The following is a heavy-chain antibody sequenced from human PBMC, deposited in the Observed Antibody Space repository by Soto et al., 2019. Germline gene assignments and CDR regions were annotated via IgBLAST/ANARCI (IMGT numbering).Heavy chain of an antibody. CDR1: GGSISTSS. CDR2: VYYTGNT. V-gene: IGHV4-59*08. Sequence: QVQLQESGPGLVRPSETLSLTCTVSGGSISTSSWNWIRQAPGKGLEWIGCVYYTGNTNYNPSLKSRVTMSLDTSKTHFSLKLSSVTAADTAVYYCARRVQTTTVITQDNWFAPLGQGTRVTVSS. CDR3: ARRVQTTTVITQDNWFAP. D-gene: IGHD3-10*01. J-gene: IGHJ5*02.